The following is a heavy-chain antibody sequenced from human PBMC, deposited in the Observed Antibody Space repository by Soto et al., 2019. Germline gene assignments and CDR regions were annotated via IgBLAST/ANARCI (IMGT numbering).Heavy chain of an antibody. D-gene: IGHD2-15*01. V-gene: IGHV1-2*04. J-gene: IGHJ3*02. CDR2: INAGNGNT. CDR1: GYTFTSYA. Sequence: ASVKVSCKASGYTFTSYAMHWVRQAPGQRLEWMGWINAGNGNTNYAQKFQGWVTMTRDTSISTACMELSRLRSDDTAVYYCARARRTLEYCSGGSCYSGDAFDIWGQGTMVTVSS. CDR3: ARARRTLEYCSGGSCYSGDAFDI.